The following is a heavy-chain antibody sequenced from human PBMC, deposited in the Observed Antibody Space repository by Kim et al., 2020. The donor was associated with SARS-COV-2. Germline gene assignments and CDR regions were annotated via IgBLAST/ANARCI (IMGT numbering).Heavy chain of an antibody. CDR1: GFTSNIYA. Sequence: GGSLRLSCAASGFTSNIYAMHWVRQVPGKGLEWVAGFNLDIIRTGYSDSVRGRFTIFSDNAKNSLYLQMNSLRVDDTALYFCVRDTSPGGADVWGQGTTATVSS. D-gene: IGHD3-16*01. J-gene: IGHJ6*02. V-gene: IGHV3-9*02. CDR3: VRDTSPGGADV. CDR2: FNLDIIRT.